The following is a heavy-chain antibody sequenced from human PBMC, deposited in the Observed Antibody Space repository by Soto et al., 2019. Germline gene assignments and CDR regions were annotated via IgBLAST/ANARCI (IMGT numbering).Heavy chain of an antibody. D-gene: IGHD3-3*01. CDR1: GFTFSSYA. CDR2: ISGSGGST. Sequence: EVQLLESGGGLVQPGGSLRLSCAASGFTFSSYAMSWVRQAPGKGLEWVSAISGSGGSTYYADSVKGRFTISRDNSKNQLYMHRNSLRAEDTALYDCAKDASSGITSFDLWGRGTLVTVSS. J-gene: IGHJ2*01. CDR3: AKDASSGITSFDL. V-gene: IGHV3-23*01.